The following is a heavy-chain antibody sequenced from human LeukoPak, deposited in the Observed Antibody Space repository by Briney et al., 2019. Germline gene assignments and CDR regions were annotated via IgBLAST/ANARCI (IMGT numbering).Heavy chain of an antibody. CDR2: IHIGGRT. Sequence: SETLSLTCSVSGDSIRSFYWNWIRQSPEKGLEWIGNIHIGGRTEYNPSLRSRVAIVGDTSKNQLSLKLTSVTTADTAVYYCARGLWPQPGLVLFDYWGQGRLVTVSS. CDR1: GDSIRSFY. CDR3: ARGLWPQPGLVLFDY. J-gene: IGHJ4*02. V-gene: IGHV4-59*01. D-gene: IGHD5-24*01.